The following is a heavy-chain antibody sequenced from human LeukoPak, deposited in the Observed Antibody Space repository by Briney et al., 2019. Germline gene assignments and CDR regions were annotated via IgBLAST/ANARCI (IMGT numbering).Heavy chain of an antibody. J-gene: IGHJ6*04. D-gene: IGHD6-13*01. CDR2: IIPIFGTA. V-gene: IGHV1-69*01. CDR3: ARDQGSSWDYYYYGMDV. CDR1: GGTFSSYA. Sequence: SVKVSCKASGGTFSSYAISWVRQAPGEGLEWMGGIIPIFGTANYAQKFQGRVTITADESTSTAYMELSGLRSEDTAVYYCARDQGSSWDYYYYGMDVWGEGTTVTVSS.